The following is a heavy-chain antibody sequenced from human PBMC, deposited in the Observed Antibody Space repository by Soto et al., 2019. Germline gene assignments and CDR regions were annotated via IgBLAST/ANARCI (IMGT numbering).Heavy chain of an antibody. J-gene: IGHJ3*01. Sequence: PGGSLRLSCEASGFTFSSDGMHWVRQAPGKGLEWVAVISYDGSYQYYVDSVKGRFTISRDNSKNTLYLQMNSLRAEDTAVYYCAKDEISKTIRGDAFNFWGQGTMVTVS. CDR1: GFTFSSDG. V-gene: IGHV3-30*18. CDR3: AKDEISKTIRGDAFNF. D-gene: IGHD1-7*01. CDR2: ISYDGSYQ.